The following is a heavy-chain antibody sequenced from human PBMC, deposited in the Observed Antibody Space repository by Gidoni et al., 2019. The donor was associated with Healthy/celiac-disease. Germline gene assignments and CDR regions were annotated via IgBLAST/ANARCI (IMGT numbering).Heavy chain of an antibody. CDR1: GLTFSSYS. J-gene: IGHJ4*02. CDR3: ARDNVRDGYNLFDY. D-gene: IGHD1-1*01. CDR2: ISSSSSYI. Sequence: EVQLVESGGGLVTPGGSLRLSCAASGLTFSSYSMNWVRQAPGKGLEWVSSISSSSSYIYDADAVKGRFTSSRDNAKNARDRKMNSRRAEDTAVYYCARDNVRDGYNLFDYWGQGTLVTVSS. V-gene: IGHV3-21*01.